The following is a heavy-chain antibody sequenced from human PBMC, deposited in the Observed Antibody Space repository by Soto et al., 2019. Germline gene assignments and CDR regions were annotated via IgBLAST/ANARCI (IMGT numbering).Heavy chain of an antibody. CDR1: GGSISSGGYY. Sequence: SETLSLTCTVSGGSISSGGYYWSWIRQHPGKGLEWIGYIYYSGSTYYNPSLKSRVTISVDTSKNQFSLKLSSVTAADTAVYYCARGGSSPQHEVAGTAEYFQHWGQGTLVTVSS. CDR3: ARGGSSPQHEVAGTAEYFQH. J-gene: IGHJ1*01. V-gene: IGHV4-31*03. CDR2: IYYSGST. D-gene: IGHD6-19*01.